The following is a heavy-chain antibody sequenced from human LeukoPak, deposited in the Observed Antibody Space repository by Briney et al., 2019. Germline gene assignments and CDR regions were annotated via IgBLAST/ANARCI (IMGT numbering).Heavy chain of an antibody. V-gene: IGHV1-69*05. J-gene: IGHJ6*03. CDR1: GGTFSSYA. Sequence: ASVKVSCKASGGTFSSYAISWVRQAPGQGLEWMGGIIPIFGTANYAQKFQGRVTITTDESTSTAYMELSSLRSEDTAVYYCARAPEDIVVVPAAKPAYYYYYYYMDVWGKGTTVTVSS. CDR3: ARAPEDIVVVPAAKPAYYYYYYYMDV. CDR2: IIPIFGTA. D-gene: IGHD2-2*02.